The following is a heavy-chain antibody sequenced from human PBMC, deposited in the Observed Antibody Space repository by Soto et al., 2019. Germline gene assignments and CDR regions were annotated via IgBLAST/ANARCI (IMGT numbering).Heavy chain of an antibody. Sequence: EVQLLESGGGLVQPGGSLRLSCVASGFTFSNYAMSWVRQAPGKGLEWVSATSGSGDSTYYADSVKDRFTISRDNSKNQLYRPMNSLMAEDTAVYYCAPTGDTALRTDDWGQGTLVTVSS. V-gene: IGHV3-23*01. CDR1: GFTFSNYA. CDR2: TSGSGDST. CDR3: APTGDTALRTDD. J-gene: IGHJ4*02. D-gene: IGHD5-18*01.